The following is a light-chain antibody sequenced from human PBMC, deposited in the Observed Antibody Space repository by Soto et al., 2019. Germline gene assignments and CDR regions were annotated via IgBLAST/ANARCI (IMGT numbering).Light chain of an antibody. CDR1: SSDVGGYNY. Sequence: QSVLTQPASVSGSPGQSITISCTGTSSDVGGYNYVCWYQHHPGKAPKLIIYEVSDRPSGVSSRLSGSKSGNTASLTISGLQAEDEADYYCSSYTSTSTLPYVFGTGTKATVL. V-gene: IGLV2-14*01. CDR3: SSYTSTSTLPYV. J-gene: IGLJ1*01. CDR2: EVS.